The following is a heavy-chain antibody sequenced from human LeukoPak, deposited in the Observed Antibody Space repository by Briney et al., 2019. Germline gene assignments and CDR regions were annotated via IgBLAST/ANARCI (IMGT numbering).Heavy chain of an antibody. CDR2: ISGSGGST. D-gene: IGHD5-12*01. CDR3: AKVNRYDPLFLFYFDY. Sequence: GGSLRLSCAASGFTFSSYAMSWVRQAPGKGLEWVSAISGSGGSTYYADSVKGRFTISRDNSKNTLYLQMNSLRAEDTAVYYCAKVNRYDPLFLFYFDYWGQGTLVTVSS. V-gene: IGHV3-23*01. J-gene: IGHJ4*02. CDR1: GFTFSSYA.